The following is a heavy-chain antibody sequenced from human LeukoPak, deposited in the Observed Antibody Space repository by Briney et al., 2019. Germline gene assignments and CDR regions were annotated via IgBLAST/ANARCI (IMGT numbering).Heavy chain of an antibody. CDR1: GFTFSSYA. V-gene: IGHV3-23*01. J-gene: IGHJ4*02. CDR2: ISGSGGST. Sequence: GGSLRLSCAASGFTFSSYAMSWVRQAPGKGLEWVSAISGSGGSTYYADSVKGRFTISRDNSKNTLYLQMNSLRAEDTAVYYCAKALVIYYYDSSGSQYDYWGQGTLVTVSS. D-gene: IGHD3-22*01. CDR3: AKALVIYYYDSSGSQYDY.